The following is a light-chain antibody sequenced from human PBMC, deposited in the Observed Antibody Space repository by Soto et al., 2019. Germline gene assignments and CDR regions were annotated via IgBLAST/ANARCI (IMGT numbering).Light chain of an antibody. J-gene: IGLJ2*01. CDR1: SSNIGAGYD. CDR3: QSYDSTLSVV. V-gene: IGLV1-40*01. CDR2: GNS. Sequence: QSVLTQSASVSGATGQRVTISCTGSSSNIGAGYDVHWYQQLPGTAPKLLIYGNSNRPSGVPDRFSGSKSGTSASLAITGLQAEDEADYYCQSYDSTLSVVFGGGTKLTV.